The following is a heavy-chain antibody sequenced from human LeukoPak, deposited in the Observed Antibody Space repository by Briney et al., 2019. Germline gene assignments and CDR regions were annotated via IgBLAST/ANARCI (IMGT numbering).Heavy chain of an antibody. CDR3: ARMEGYSSSWYDDY. CDR2: ISSSSSYI. CDR1: GFTFGDYA. V-gene: IGHV3-21*01. J-gene: IGHJ4*02. Sequence: GRSLRLSCTASGFTFGDYAMSWVRQAPGKGLEWVSSISSSSSYIYYADSVKGRFTISRDNAKNSLYLQMNSLRAEDTAVYYCARMEGYSSSWYDDYWGQGTLVTVSS. D-gene: IGHD6-13*01.